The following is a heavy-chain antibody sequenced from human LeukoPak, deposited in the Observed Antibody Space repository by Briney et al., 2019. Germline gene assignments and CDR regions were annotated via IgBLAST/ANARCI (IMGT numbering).Heavy chain of an antibody. J-gene: IGHJ3*02. Sequence: ASVKVSCKASGYTFTSYDINWVRQATGQGLEWMGRMNPNSGNTGYAQKFQGRVTITRNTSISTAYMELSSLRSEDTAVYYCAGTVSTRVAGALDIWGQGAMVTVSS. V-gene: IGHV1-8*03. CDR2: MNPNSGNT. CDR3: AGTVSTRVAGALDI. D-gene: IGHD6-19*01. CDR1: GYTFTSYD.